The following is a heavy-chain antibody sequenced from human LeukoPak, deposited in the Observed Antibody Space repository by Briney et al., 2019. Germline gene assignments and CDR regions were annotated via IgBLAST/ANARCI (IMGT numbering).Heavy chain of an antibody. D-gene: IGHD2-2*01. CDR1: GGTFSSYA. J-gene: IGHJ5*02. CDR2: IIPILGIA. Sequence: SVKVSCKASGGTFSSYAISWVRQAPGQGLESMRRIIPILGIANYAQKFQGRVTITADKSTSTAYMELSSLRSEDTAVYYCARVAVPAAMNWFDPWGQGTLVTVSS. V-gene: IGHV1-69*04. CDR3: ARVAVPAAMNWFDP.